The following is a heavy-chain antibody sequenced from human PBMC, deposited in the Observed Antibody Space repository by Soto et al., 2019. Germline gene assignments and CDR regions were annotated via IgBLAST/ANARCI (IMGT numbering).Heavy chain of an antibody. D-gene: IGHD6-13*01. CDR2: INTNTGNP. CDR1: GYTFTSYA. J-gene: IGHJ6*03. V-gene: IGHV7-4-1*01. Sequence: GASVKVSCKASGYTFTSYAMNWVRQAPGQGLEWMGWINTNTGNPTYAQGFTGRFVFSLDTSVSTAYLQICSPKAEDTAVYYCARDLPSSSWPYYYYYYMDVWGKGTTVTVSS. CDR3: ARDLPSSSWPYYYYYYMDV.